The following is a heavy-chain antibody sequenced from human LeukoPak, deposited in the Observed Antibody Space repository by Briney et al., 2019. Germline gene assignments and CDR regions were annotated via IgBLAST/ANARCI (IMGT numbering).Heavy chain of an antibody. D-gene: IGHD2-2*01. CDR1: GGSISSGSYY. V-gene: IGHV4-61*02. Sequence: KPSETLSLTCTVSGGSISSGSYYWSWIRQPAGKGLEWIGRIYTSGSTNYNPSLKSRVTISVDTSKNQFSLKLSSVTAADTAVYYCARDLGVPAAKYYYYYYYMDVWGKGTTVTVSS. CDR2: IYTSGST. CDR3: ARDLGVPAAKYYYYYYYMDV. J-gene: IGHJ6*03.